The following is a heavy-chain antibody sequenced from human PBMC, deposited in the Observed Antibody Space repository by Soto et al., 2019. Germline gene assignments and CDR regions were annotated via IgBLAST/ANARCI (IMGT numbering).Heavy chain of an antibody. J-gene: IGHJ4*02. V-gene: IGHV3-20*04. CDR2: INWSGGST. CDR1: GFTFDDYG. D-gene: IGHD1-26*01. Sequence: EVQLVESGGGVVRPGGSLRLSCAASGFTFDDYGMSWVRQVPGKGLEWISGINWSGGSTAYADSVKGRFTISRDNAKDSLLLQMSSLRAEDTALYYCARDWTYSGSYFGYWGQGTLVSVSS. CDR3: ARDWTYSGSYFGY.